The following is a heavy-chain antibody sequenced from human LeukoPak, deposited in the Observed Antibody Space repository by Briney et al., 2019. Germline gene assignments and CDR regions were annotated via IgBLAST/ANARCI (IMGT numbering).Heavy chain of an antibody. CDR1: GGSISSYY. D-gene: IGHD1-7*01. CDR3: ARKGDNWNYDWFDP. V-gene: IGHV4-59*01. Sequence: SETLSLTCTVSGGSISSYYWSWIRQPPGKGLEWIGYIYYSGGTNYNPSLKSRVTISVDTSKNQFSLKLSSVTAADTAVYYCARKGDNWNYDWFDPWGQGTLVTVSS. J-gene: IGHJ5*02. CDR2: IYYSGGT.